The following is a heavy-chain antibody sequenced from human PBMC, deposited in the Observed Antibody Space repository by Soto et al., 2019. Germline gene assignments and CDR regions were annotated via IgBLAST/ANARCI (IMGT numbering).Heavy chain of an antibody. D-gene: IGHD5-18*01. Sequence: PSETLSLTCAVYGGSFSGYYWSWIRQPPGKGLEWIGEINHSGSTNYNPSLKSRVTISVDTSKNQFSLKLSSVTAADTAVYYCARPGRGYSYGEFGYWGQGTLVTVSS. CDR2: INHSGST. CDR1: GGSFSGYY. V-gene: IGHV4-34*01. J-gene: IGHJ4*02. CDR3: ARPGRGYSYGEFGY.